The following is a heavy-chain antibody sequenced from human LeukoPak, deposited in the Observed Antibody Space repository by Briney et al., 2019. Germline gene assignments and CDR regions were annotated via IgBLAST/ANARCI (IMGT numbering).Heavy chain of an antibody. V-gene: IGHV3-23*01. CDR3: AKDTTHSGSYGIDY. CDR2: ISSSGGHT. J-gene: IGHJ4*02. D-gene: IGHD1-26*01. CDR1: GFTFSSYA. Sequence: PGGSLRLSCAAAGFTFSSYAMSWVRQAPGKGLEWVAVISSSGGHTYYADSVEGRFTISRDNSKNTLYLQMNSLRAEDTAVYYCAKDTTHSGSYGIDYWGQGTLVIVSS.